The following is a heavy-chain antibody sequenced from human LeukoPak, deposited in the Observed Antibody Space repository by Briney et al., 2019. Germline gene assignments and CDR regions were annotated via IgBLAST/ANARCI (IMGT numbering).Heavy chain of an antibody. V-gene: IGHV4-61*01. Sequence: NSSETLSLTCTVSGGSVSSGSYYWSWLRQPPGKGLEWIGYIYYSGSTNYNPSLKSRVTISVDTSKNQFSLKLSSVTAADTAVYYCARELSVSSGWSLRARENWFDPWGQGTLVTVSS. CDR2: IYYSGST. CDR3: ARELSVSSGWSLRARENWFDP. CDR1: GGSVSSGSYY. J-gene: IGHJ5*02. D-gene: IGHD6-19*01.